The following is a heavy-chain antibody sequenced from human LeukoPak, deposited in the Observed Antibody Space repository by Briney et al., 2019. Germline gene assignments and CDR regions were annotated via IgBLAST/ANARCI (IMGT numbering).Heavy chain of an antibody. Sequence: PGRSLRLSCAASGFTFSSYAMHWVRQAPGKGLEWVAVISYDGSNKYYADSAKGRFTISRDNSKNTLYLQMNSLRAEDTAVYYCARDPGYSSSSFFDYWGQGTLVTVSS. CDR1: GFTFSSYA. CDR2: ISYDGSNK. CDR3: ARDPGYSSSSFFDY. D-gene: IGHD6-6*01. J-gene: IGHJ4*02. V-gene: IGHV3-30-3*01.